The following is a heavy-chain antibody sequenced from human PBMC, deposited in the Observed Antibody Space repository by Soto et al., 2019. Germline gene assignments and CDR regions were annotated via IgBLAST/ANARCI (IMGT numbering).Heavy chain of an antibody. J-gene: IGHJ4*02. CDR2: ISSSSSTI. Sequence: GGSLRLSCAASGFTFSSYSMNWVRQAPGKGLEWVSYISSSSSTIYYADSVKGRFTISRDNAKNSLYLKMNSLRDEDTAVYYCASHYDYVWGSYRYTGGYYWGQGTLVTVSS. V-gene: IGHV3-48*02. CDR1: GFTFSSYS. D-gene: IGHD3-16*02. CDR3: ASHYDYVWGSYRYTGGYY.